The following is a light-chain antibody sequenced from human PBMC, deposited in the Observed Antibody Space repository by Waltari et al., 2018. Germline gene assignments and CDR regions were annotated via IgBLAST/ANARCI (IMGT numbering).Light chain of an antibody. CDR2: KSS. CDR1: TRISNW. J-gene: IGKJ2*02. V-gene: IGKV1-5*03. CDR3: QQYYTIWCT. Sequence: DIQMTQSPSTLSASVGDRVTITCRASTRISNWVAWYQQKPGKAPKFLIYKSSSLESGVSSRFSGSGSGTEFTLTISSLQPDDFATYDCQQYYTIWCTCGQGTKLEIK.